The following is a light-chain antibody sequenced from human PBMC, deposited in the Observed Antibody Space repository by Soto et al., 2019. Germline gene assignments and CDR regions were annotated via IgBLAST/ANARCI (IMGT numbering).Light chain of an antibody. V-gene: IGLV2-8*01. CDR3: SSYAGYNNGDV. Sequence: QSALTQPPSASGSPGQSVTISCTGTSSDVGGYDYVSWYQQHPGKAPKLMIYEVSKRPSGVPDRVSGSKSGNTASLTVSGLQAEDEADYYCSSYAGYNNGDVFGTGTKVTVL. CDR1: SSDVGGYDY. CDR2: EVS. J-gene: IGLJ1*01.